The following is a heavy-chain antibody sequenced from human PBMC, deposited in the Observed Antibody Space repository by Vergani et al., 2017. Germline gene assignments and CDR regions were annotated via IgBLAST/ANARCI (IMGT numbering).Heavy chain of an antibody. CDR2: IRYDGSNP. Sequence: QEQLLQSGGGVVQPGGSLRLSCIGSGYTFGHFDMHWVRQAPGKGLAWVAFIRYDGSNPQYIDSVKGRFTISRDNSKDTLFLQMNGLRPEDTGRYFCAKRGGGFYYYGGDVGGKGPTLPVPS. CDR1: GYTFGHFD. CDR3: AKRGGGFYYYGGDV. J-gene: IGHJ6*04. D-gene: IGHD6-25*01. V-gene: IGHV3-30*02.